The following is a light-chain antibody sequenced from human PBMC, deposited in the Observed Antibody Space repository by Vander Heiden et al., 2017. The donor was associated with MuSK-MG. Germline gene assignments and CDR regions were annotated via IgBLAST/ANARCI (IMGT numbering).Light chain of an antibody. CDR1: QDISNY. Sequence: DIQMTQSPSSLSASVGDRVTITCQASQDISNYLNWYQQKPGKAPKLLIYDASNSETGVPSRFSGSGSGTDFTFTISSLQPEDIATYYCQQYDNLPRSAFGGGTKVEIK. CDR3: QQYDNLPRSA. J-gene: IGKJ4*01. V-gene: IGKV1-33*01. CDR2: DAS.